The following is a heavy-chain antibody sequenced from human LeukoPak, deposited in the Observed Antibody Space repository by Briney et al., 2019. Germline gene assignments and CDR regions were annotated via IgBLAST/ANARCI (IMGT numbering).Heavy chain of an antibody. V-gene: IGHV4-34*01. J-gene: IGHJ4*02. CDR1: GGSFSGYY. CDR3: ARGQDFVEMATINRLYYFDY. Sequence: SETLSLTCAVYGGSFSGYYWSWIRQPPGKGLEWIGEINHSGSTNYNPSLKSRVTISVDTSKNQFSLKLSSVTAADTAVYYCARGQDFVEMATINRLYYFDYWGQGTLVTVS. CDR2: INHSGST. D-gene: IGHD5-24*01.